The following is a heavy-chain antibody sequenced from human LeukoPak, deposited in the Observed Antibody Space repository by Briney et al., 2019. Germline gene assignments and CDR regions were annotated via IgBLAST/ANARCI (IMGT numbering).Heavy chain of an antibody. CDR1: GGSFSGYY. V-gene: IGHV4-34*01. J-gene: IGHJ6*02. CDR2: INHSGST. CDR3: ARAKGPIMDV. Sequence: SETLSLTCAVYGGSFSGYYWSWIRQPPGKGLEWIGEINHSGSTNYNPSLKSRVTISVDTSKNQFSLKLSSVTAADTAVYYCARAKGPIMDVWCQGTTVTVSS.